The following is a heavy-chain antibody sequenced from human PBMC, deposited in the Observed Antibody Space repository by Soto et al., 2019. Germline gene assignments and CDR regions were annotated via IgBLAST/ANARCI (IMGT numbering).Heavy chain of an antibody. J-gene: IGHJ6*02. D-gene: IGHD6-13*01. Sequence: SETLSLTCTVAGGSISNHYWSWIRQPPGKGLEWIGFIYYSGSTSYNPSLNSRVTISVDTSKNQFSLKLSSVTAADTAVYYCARRKPRVAAGGGGGLDVWGQGTTVTVSS. V-gene: IGHV4-59*08. CDR3: ARRKPRVAAGGGGGLDV. CDR1: GGSISNHY. CDR2: IYYSGST.